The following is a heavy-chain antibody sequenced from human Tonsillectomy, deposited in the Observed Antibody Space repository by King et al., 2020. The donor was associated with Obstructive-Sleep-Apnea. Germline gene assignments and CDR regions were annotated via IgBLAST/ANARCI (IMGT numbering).Heavy chain of an antibody. CDR1: GYTFTSYY. CDR3: ARERLKVDSSGYPNALDI. Sequence: CKASGYTFTSYYMHWVRQAPGQGLEWMGIINPSCGSTSYAQNFQGRVNMTRDTSTSTVYIELSILRSEETAVYYCARERLKVDSSGYPNALDIWGQGSMVTVSS. V-gene: IGHV1-46*03. D-gene: IGHD3-22*01. J-gene: IGHJ3*02. CDR2: INPSCGST.